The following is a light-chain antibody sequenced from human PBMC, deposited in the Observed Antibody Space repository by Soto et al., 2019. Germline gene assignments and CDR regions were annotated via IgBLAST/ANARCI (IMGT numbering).Light chain of an antibody. Sequence: EIDLTQFPSTLSSSVGERVTLSCRARQSIGRYLPWYQQRPGQPPRVLVYDTSTMPTGIPDRFSGSGSGADFSLTISSLQPEDVAIYFCQQRSRWPLTFGGGTRVEVK. CDR1: QSIGRY. CDR3: QQRSRWPLT. V-gene: IGKV3-11*01. J-gene: IGKJ4*01. CDR2: DTS.